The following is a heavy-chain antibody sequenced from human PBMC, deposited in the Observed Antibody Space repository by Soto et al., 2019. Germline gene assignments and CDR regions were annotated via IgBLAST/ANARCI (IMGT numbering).Heavy chain of an antibody. CDR1: GFTFSNYG. V-gene: IGHV3-30*18. Sequence: QVQLVESEGGVVQPGRSLRLSCTASGFTFSNYGMHWVRQAPGKGLEWVTVISYDGNVAYYADSVKGRFTSSRDNSKNTLYLQMNSLRTEETAVYYCAKEGPITNWYFDCWGQGTLVTVSS. CDR3: AKEGPITNWYFDC. CDR2: ISYDGNVA. D-gene: IGHD1-1*01. J-gene: IGHJ4*02.